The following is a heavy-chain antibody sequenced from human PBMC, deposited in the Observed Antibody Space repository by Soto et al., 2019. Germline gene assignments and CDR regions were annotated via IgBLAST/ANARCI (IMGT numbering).Heavy chain of an antibody. CDR3: AASCVGCGGFNYYGMDV. V-gene: IGHV4-31*03. Sequence: SETLSLTCTVSGGSISSGGYYWNWIRQHPGKGLEWIGYIYYSGTTYYNPSLKSRVTISVDTSKNQFSLKLSSVTAADTAVYYCAASCVGCGGFNYYGMDVWGQGTKVTVSS. J-gene: IGHJ6*02. D-gene: IGHD2-21*01. CDR2: IYYSGTT. CDR1: GGSISSGGYY.